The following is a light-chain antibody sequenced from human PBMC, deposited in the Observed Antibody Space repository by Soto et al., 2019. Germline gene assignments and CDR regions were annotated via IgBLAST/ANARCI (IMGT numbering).Light chain of an antibody. CDR1: QSVSSSY. J-gene: IGKJ1*01. Sequence: EIVLTQSPATLSLSPGERATLYCRASQSVSSSYLAWYQQKPGQAPRLLIYGASSRATGIPDRFSGSGSGTDFTLTISRLEPEDFAVYYCQQYGSSPRTFGQGTRWIS. CDR2: GAS. CDR3: QQYGSSPRT. V-gene: IGKV3-20*01.